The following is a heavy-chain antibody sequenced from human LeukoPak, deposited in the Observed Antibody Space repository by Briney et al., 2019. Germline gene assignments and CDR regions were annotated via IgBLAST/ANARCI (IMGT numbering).Heavy chain of an antibody. D-gene: IGHD2-21*02. CDR2: ISGSGGST. J-gene: IGHJ4*02. CDR1: GFTFRSYG. CDR3: AKERSRGGDCLDY. V-gene: IGHV3-23*01. Sequence: GGSLRLSCVASGFTFRSYGMSWVRQAPGKGLEWVSAISGSGGSTYYADSVKGRFTISRDNSKNTLYLQMNSLRAEETAVYYCAKERSRGGDCLDYWGQGTLVTVSS.